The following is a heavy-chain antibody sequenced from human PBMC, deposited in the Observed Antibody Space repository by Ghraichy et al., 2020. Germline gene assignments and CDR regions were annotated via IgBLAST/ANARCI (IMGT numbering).Heavy chain of an antibody. CDR1: GGSISSHN. V-gene: IGHV4-59*11. CDR2: IYNPETT. Sequence: SETLSLTCTVSGGSISSHNWSWVRQRPGKGLGRIGYIYNPETTSYNPSLKSRVPISVDTSKNHFPLKLISVTAADTAVYYCARNLTSYSRSANYWGQGTLVTVSS. J-gene: IGHJ4*02. D-gene: IGHD6-6*01. CDR3: ARNLTSYSRSANY.